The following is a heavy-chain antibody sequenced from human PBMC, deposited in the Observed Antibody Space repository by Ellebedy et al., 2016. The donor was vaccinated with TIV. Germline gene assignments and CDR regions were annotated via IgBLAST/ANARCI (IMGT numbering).Heavy chain of an antibody. Sequence: LRLSXAVSGGSISSGGYSWSWIRQPPGKGLEWIGYIYHSGSTYYNPSLKSRVTISVDRSKNQFSLKLSSVTAADTAVYYCARDSSGPTDFDYWGQGTLVTVSS. CDR1: GGSISSGGYS. CDR3: ARDSSGPTDFDY. D-gene: IGHD6-19*01. J-gene: IGHJ4*02. CDR2: IYHSGST. V-gene: IGHV4-30-2*01.